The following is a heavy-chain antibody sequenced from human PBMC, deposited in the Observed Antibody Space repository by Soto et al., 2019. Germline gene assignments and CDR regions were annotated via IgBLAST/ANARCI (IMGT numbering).Heavy chain of an antibody. CDR2: ISAYNGNT. Sequence: ASVQVSCKASCYTFTSYGISWVRQAPGQGLEWMGWISAYNGNTNYAQKPQGRITMTRDTSRSTVYMELSSLRSDDTAIYYCARSSGGNFGIIIEGSNWFDPWGQGTLVTVSS. J-gene: IGHJ5*02. CDR3: ARSSGGNFGIIIEGSNWFDP. V-gene: IGHV1-18*04. D-gene: IGHD3-3*01. CDR1: CYTFTSYG.